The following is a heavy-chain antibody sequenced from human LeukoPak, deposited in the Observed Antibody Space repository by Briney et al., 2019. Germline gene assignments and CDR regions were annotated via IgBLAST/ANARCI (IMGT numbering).Heavy chain of an antibody. D-gene: IGHD4-17*01. CDR2: INGNGDST. J-gene: IGHJ2*01. CDR3: ARDFRTTVSPFDL. V-gene: IGHV3-20*04. Sequence: GGSLRLSCAASGFTFDDYGISWVRQAPGKGLEWVSGINGNGDSTGYADSVKGRFTISRDNAKNSLYLQMNSLGAEDTALYFCARDFRTTVSPFDLWGRGTLVTVSS. CDR1: GFTFDDYG.